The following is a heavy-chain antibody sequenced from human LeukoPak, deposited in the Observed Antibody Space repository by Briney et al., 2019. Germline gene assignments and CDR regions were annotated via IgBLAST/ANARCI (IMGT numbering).Heavy chain of an antibody. CDR3: ARVPLGTGTKPNDAFDI. CDR2: INPSGGTT. J-gene: IGHJ3*02. V-gene: IGHV1-46*01. Sequence: PGASVKVSCRASGYTFTSYYMHWVRQAPGQGFEWMGIINPSGGTTRYAQKFQGRVTMTRDTSTSTVYMELSSLRSEDTAVYYCARVPLGTGTKPNDAFDIWGQGTMVTVSS. CDR1: GYTFTSYY. D-gene: IGHD1-1*01.